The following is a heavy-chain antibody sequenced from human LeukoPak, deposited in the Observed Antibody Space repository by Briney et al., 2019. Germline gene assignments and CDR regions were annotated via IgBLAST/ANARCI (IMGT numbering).Heavy chain of an antibody. CDR3: ARRDRYYFFDY. D-gene: IGHD3-16*01. J-gene: IGHJ4*02. Sequence: SETLSLTCTVSGGSISSSSYYWGWIRQPPGKGLEWIGSIYYSGSTYYNPSLKSRVTISVDTSKNQFSLKLSSVTAADTAVYYCARRDRYYFFDYWGQGTLVTVSS. CDR1: GGSISSSSYY. V-gene: IGHV4-39*01. CDR2: IYYSGST.